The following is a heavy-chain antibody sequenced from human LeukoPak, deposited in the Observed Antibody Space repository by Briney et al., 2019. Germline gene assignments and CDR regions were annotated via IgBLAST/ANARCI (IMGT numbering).Heavy chain of an antibody. CDR3: AREGFFDY. J-gene: IGHJ4*02. CDR1: GYTFTGYY. Sequence: SVKVSCKASGYTFTGYYMHWVRQAPGQGLEWMGRIIPILGIANYAQKFQGRVTITADKSTSTAYMELSSLRSEDTAVYYCAREGFFDYWGQGTLVTVSS. CDR2: IIPILGIA. V-gene: IGHV1-69*04.